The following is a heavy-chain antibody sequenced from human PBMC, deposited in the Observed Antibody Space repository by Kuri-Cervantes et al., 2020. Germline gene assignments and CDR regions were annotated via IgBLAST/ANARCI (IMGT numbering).Heavy chain of an antibody. V-gene: IGHV1-18*01. Sequence: ASVKVSCKASGYTFTNYGISWVRQAPGQGLEWMGWISAYNGDTNYAQNLQGRVTMTTDTSTNTAYMELRSLRSDDTAVYYCARPAGGSSQIEYDAFDIWGQGTMVTVSS. D-gene: IGHD1-26*01. CDR2: ISAYNGDT. J-gene: IGHJ3*02. CDR1: GYTFTNYG. CDR3: ARPAGGSSQIEYDAFDI.